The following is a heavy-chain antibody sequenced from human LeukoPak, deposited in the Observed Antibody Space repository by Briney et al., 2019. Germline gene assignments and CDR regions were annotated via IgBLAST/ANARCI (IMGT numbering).Heavy chain of an antibody. V-gene: IGHV1-2*02. CDR1: GYTFTNYY. J-gene: IGHJ6*04. D-gene: IGHD3-10*01. Sequence: ATVKVSCKASGYTFTNYYMHWVRQAPGQGLEWMGWINPNSGGTNYAQKFQGRVTMTRDTSISTAYMELSRLRSDDTAVYYCARDLWFGELLVDVWGKGTTVTVSS. CDR3: ARDLWFGELLVDV. CDR2: INPNSGGT.